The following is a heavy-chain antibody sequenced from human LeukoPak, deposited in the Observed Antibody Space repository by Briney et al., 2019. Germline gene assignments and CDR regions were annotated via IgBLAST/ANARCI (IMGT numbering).Heavy chain of an antibody. Sequence: GGSLRLSCAASGFTFSSYSMNWVRQAPGKGRVWVSSISSSSSYIYYADSVKGRFTISRDNAKNSLYLQMNSLRAEDTAVYYCARLSSGWYGGFDYWGQGTLVTVSS. CDR3: ARLSSGWYGGFDY. V-gene: IGHV3-21*04. D-gene: IGHD6-19*01. J-gene: IGHJ4*02. CDR1: GFTFSSYS. CDR2: ISSSSSYI.